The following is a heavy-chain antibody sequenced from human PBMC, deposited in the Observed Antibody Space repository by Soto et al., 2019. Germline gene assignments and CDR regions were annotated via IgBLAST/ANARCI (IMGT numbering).Heavy chain of an antibody. CDR1: GYNFTNHW. D-gene: IGHD2-2*01. CDR2: ISPGDSDT. CDR3: ARGYCTSISCYSTFNY. Sequence: GESLKISCKGSGYNFTNHWIGWVRQMPGKGLEWMGVISPGDSDTRYSPSFQGQVTISADKSTSTAYLQWGSLRASDTAMYYCARGYCTSISCYSTFNYWGQGTLVTVSS. V-gene: IGHV5-51*01. J-gene: IGHJ4*01.